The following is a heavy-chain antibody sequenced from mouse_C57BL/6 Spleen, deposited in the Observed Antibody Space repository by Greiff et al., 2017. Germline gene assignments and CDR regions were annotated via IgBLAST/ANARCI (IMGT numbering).Heavy chain of an antibody. CDR3: ARRGYYGSSLLFDD. V-gene: IGHV1-61*01. D-gene: IGHD1-1*01. CDR1: GYTFTSYW. J-gene: IGHJ2*01. Sequence: QVQLQQPGAELVRPGSSVKLSCKASGYTFTSYWMDWVKQRPGQGLEWIGNIYPSDSETHYNQKFKDKATLTVDKSSSTAYMQLSSLTSEDSAVYYCARRGYYGSSLLFDDWGQGTTLTVSS. CDR2: IYPSDSET.